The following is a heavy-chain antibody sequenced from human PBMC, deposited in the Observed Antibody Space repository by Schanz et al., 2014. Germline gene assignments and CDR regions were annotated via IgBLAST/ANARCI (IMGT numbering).Heavy chain of an antibody. V-gene: IGHV3-23*04. J-gene: IGHJ3*02. Sequence: EVQLVESGGGVVRPGGSLRLSCAASGFTFENYALTWVRQVPGKGLEWVSAISASGGTTYYADSVKGRFTISRDNSKNTLYLQMNGLRAEDTAVYYCARVALPGYSSPRDAFDIWGQGTMVTVSS. CDR1: GFTFENYA. CDR2: ISASGGTT. CDR3: ARVALPGYSSPRDAFDI. D-gene: IGHD5-18*01.